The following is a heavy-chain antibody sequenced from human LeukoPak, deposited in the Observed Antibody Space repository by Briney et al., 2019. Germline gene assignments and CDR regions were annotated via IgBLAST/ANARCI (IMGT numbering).Heavy chain of an antibody. Sequence: SETLSLTCTVSGASFISVSPDDYYWGWVRQSPGWGLEWIGSIFQSGGTYCNPSLKSRVTISADTSKSQFSLKLTSVTAADTAVYYCARVTDPRYNYFDPWGQGTLVTVSS. J-gene: IGHJ5*02. CDR2: IFQSGGT. CDR3: ARVTDPRYNYFDP. D-gene: IGHD2-21*02. V-gene: IGHV4-39*07. CDR1: GASFISVSPDDYY.